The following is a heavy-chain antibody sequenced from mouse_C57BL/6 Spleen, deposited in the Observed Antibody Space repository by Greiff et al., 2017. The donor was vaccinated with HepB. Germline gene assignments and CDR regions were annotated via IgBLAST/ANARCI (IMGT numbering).Heavy chain of an antibody. CDR2: ISSGSSTI. Sequence: DVKLVESGGGLVKPGGSLKLSCAASGFTFSDYGMHWVRQAPEKGLEWVAYISSGSSTIYYADTVKGRFTISRDNAKNTLFLQMTSLRSEDTAMYYCARGRLRREGYAMDYWGQGTSVTVSS. D-gene: IGHD2-4*01. CDR3: ARGRLRREGYAMDY. CDR1: GFTFSDYG. V-gene: IGHV5-17*01. J-gene: IGHJ4*01.